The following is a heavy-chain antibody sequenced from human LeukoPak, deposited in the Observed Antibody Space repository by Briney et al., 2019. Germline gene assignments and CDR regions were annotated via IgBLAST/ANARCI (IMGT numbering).Heavy chain of an antibody. D-gene: IGHD2-2*01. V-gene: IGHV3-23*01. Sequence: RSGGSLPLSCAASGFSFSSPGMSWVRQAPGKGLEWVSGIIGGAGSTYYADSVKGRFTISGDNSKNTLFLQMNSLRAEDTAVYYCAHGAMYQLDYWGQGTLVTVSS. CDR2: IIGGAGST. CDR3: AHGAMYQLDY. J-gene: IGHJ4*02. CDR1: GFSFSSPG.